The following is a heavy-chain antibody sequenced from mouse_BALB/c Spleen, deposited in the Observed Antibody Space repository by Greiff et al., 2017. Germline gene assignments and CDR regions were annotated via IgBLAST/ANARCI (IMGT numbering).Heavy chain of an antibody. CDR3: ARKGNSLYAMDY. V-gene: IGHV1-7*01. Sequence: QVQLQQSGAELAKPGASVKMSCKASGYTFTSYWMHWVKQRPGQGLEWIGYINPSTGYTEYNQKFKGKATLTVDKSSSTAYMQLKSLTSEDSAVYYCARKGNSLYAMDYWGQGTSVTVSS. D-gene: IGHD2-1*01. J-gene: IGHJ4*01. CDR2: INPSTGYT. CDR1: GYTFTSYW.